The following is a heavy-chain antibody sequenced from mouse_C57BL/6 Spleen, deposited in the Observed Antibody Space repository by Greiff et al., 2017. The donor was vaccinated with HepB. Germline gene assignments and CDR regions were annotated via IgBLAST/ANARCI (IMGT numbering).Heavy chain of an antibody. D-gene: IGHD2-4*01. CDR2: ISYDGSN. Sequence: EVKLMESGPGLVKPSQSLSLTCSVTGYSITSGYFWNWIRQFPGNKLEWMGYISYDGSNNYNPSLKNRSSITRDTSKNQFFLKLNSVTTEDTATYYCARGGYDYWGDYWGQGTTLTVSS. J-gene: IGHJ2*01. CDR3: ARGGYDYWGDY. CDR1: GYSITSGYF. V-gene: IGHV3-6*01.